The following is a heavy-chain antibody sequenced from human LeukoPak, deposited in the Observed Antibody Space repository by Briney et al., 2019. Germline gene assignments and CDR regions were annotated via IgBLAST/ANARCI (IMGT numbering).Heavy chain of an antibody. Sequence: QTGGSLRLSCAASGFTFSSYGMHWVRQAPGKGLEWVSFIRYDGSNEYYADSVRGRFTISRDNSKNTLYLQMNSLRAEDTAVYYCARGPEITIFGVVTKKLYNWFDPWGQGTLVTVSS. V-gene: IGHV3-30*02. D-gene: IGHD3-3*01. CDR2: IRYDGSNE. CDR3: ARGPEITIFGVVTKKLYNWFDP. CDR1: GFTFSSYG. J-gene: IGHJ5*02.